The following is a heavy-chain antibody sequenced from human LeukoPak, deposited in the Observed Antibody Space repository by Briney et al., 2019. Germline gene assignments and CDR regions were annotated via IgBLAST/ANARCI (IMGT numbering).Heavy chain of an antibody. Sequence: ASVKVSCKASGGTFISYAISWVRQAPGQGLEWMGGIIPIFGTANYAQKFQGRVTITADESTSTAYMELSSLRSEDTAVYYCASRYYGSGSYFLGNWFDPWGQGTLVTVSS. J-gene: IGHJ5*02. V-gene: IGHV1-69*13. D-gene: IGHD3-10*01. CDR2: IIPIFGTA. CDR1: GGTFISYA. CDR3: ASRYYGSGSYFLGNWFDP.